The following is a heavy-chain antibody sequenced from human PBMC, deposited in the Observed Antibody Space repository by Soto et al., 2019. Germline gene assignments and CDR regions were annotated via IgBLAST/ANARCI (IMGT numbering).Heavy chain of an antibody. J-gene: IGHJ4*02. Sequence: PGGSLRLSCAASGFTFSSYAMSWVRQAPGKGLEWVSAISGSGGSTYYADSVKGRFTISRDNSKNTLYLQMNSLRAEDTAVYYCAKWTSGPYYDILTGYVFSGGPADYWGQGTLVTVSS. CDR2: ISGSGGST. CDR1: GFTFSSYA. V-gene: IGHV3-23*01. D-gene: IGHD3-9*01. CDR3: AKWTSGPYYDILTGYVFSGGPADY.